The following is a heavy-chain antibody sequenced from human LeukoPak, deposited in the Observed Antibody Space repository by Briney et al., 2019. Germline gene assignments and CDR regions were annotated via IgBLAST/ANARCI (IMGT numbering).Heavy chain of an antibody. Sequence: TGGSLRLSCAASGFTFSSYATTWVRQAPGKGLEWVGLIKNKKDGGTTDYAAPVKGRFTISGDDSRNTVYLQMNSLKTDDTGVYYCAGSLTPGAFDVWGQGTMVTVSS. D-gene: IGHD4-23*01. CDR1: GFTFSSYA. CDR3: AGSLTPGAFDV. J-gene: IGHJ3*01. V-gene: IGHV3-15*01. CDR2: IKNKKDGGTT.